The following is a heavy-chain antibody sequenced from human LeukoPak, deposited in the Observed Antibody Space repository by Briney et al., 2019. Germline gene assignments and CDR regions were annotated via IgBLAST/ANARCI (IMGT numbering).Heavy chain of an antibody. CDR1: GGSISSSSYY. CDR2: IDYSGST. Sequence: PSETLSLTCTVSGGSISSSSYYWGWIRQPPGKGLEWIGSIDYSGSTYYNPSLKSRVTISVDTSKNQFSLKLSSVTAADTAVYYCARDLEEAGSSSWYPLFRFDYWVQGTLVTVSS. D-gene: IGHD6-13*01. V-gene: IGHV4-39*07. J-gene: IGHJ4*02. CDR3: ARDLEEAGSSSWYPLFRFDY.